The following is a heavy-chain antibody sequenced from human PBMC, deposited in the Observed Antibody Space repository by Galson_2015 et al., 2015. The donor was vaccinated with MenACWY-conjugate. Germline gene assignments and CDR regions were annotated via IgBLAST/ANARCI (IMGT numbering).Heavy chain of an antibody. CDR2: ISSSGSFL. V-gene: IGHV3-21*01. CDR1: GFTFSRYR. D-gene: IGHD7-27*01. J-gene: IGHJ4*02. CDR3: ARTHVASRSGLGRFDY. Sequence: SLRLSCAASGFTFSRYRMNWVRQAPGKGLEWVSSISSSGSFLYYGDSLKGRFTISRDNAKDSLYLQLNSLTDEATAVYYCARTHVASRSGLGRFDYWGQGALLSVSS.